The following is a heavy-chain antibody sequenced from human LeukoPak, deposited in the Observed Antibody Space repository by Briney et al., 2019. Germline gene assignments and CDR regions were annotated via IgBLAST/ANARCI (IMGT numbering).Heavy chain of an antibody. CDR2: INPNSGGT. CDR3: AREMVGGSGSYRLDY. Sequence: GASVKVSCKASGYTFTGYYMHWVRQAPGQGLEWMGWINPNSGGTNYAQKFQGRVTMTRDTSISTAYMELSRLRSDDTAVYYCAREMVGGSGSYRLDYWGQGTLVTVSS. J-gene: IGHJ4*02. V-gene: IGHV1-2*02. CDR1: GYTFTGYY. D-gene: IGHD3-10*01.